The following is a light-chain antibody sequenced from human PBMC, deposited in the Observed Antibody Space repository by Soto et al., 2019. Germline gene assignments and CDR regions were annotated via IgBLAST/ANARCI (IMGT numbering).Light chain of an antibody. J-gene: IGLJ3*02. Sequence: QSVLTQPRSVSGSPGQSVTICCTGTSSDVGGYNYVSWYQQHPGKAPKLMIYDVSKRPSGVPDRFSGSKSGNTASLTISGLQAEDEADYYCCSYAGSYTVVFGAGTKLTVL. CDR3: CSYAGSYTVV. CDR1: SSDVGGYNY. V-gene: IGLV2-11*01. CDR2: DVS.